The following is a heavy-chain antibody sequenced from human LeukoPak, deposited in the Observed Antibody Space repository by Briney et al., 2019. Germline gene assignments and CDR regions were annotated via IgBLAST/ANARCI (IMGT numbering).Heavy chain of an antibody. J-gene: IGHJ5*02. D-gene: IGHD2-2*01. V-gene: IGHV4-39*07. CDR2: IYYSGST. CDR1: GGSISSSSYY. CDR3: ARGCSSTSCGPPSWFDP. Sequence: SDTLSLTCTVSGGSISSSSYYWGWIRQPPGKGLEWIGSIYYSGSTYYNPSLKSRVTISVDTSKNQFSLKLSSVTAADTAVYYCARGCSSTSCGPPSWFDPWGQGTLVTVSS.